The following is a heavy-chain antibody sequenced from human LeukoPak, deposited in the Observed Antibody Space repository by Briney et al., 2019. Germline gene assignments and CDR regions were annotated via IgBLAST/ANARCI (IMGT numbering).Heavy chain of an antibody. CDR3: ARAVGAAAGTYGWRRSREEGYYYMDV. CDR2: IKHDGSEK. Sequence: GGSLRLACVASGFTFSSYWLSWVRQAPGKGLEWVANIKHDGSEKYYVDSVKGRFAISRDNGKNSLYLQMNSLRVEDMAVYYCARAVGAAAGTYGWRRSREEGYYYMDVWGKGTTVTVSS. CDR1: GFTFSSYW. J-gene: IGHJ6*03. D-gene: IGHD6-13*01. V-gene: IGHV3-7*04.